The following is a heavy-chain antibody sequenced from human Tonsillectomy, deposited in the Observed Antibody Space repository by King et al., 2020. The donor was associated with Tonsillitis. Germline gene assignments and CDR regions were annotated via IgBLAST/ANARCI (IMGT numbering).Heavy chain of an antibody. J-gene: IGHJ5*02. CDR1: GGSFSGYY. V-gene: IGHV4-34*01. Sequence: VQLQQWGAGLLKPSETLSLTCAVYGGSFSGYYWSWIRQPPGKGLEWIGEINHSGSTNYNPSLKSRVTISVDTSKNQFSLKLRSVTAADTAVYYCARGGVYYYGSGSFGWFDPWGQGTLVTVSS. CDR3: ARGGVYYYGSGSFGWFDP. CDR2: INHSGST. D-gene: IGHD3-10*01.